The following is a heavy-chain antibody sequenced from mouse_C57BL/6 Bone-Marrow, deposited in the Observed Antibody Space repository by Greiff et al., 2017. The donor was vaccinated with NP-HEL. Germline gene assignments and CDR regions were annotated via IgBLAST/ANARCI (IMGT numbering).Heavy chain of an antibody. Sequence: VQLKESGPGMVKPSQSLSLTCTVTGYSITSGYDWHWIRHFPGNKLEWMGYISYSGSTNYNPSLKSRISITHDTSKNHFFLKLNSVTTEDTATYYCAREGELFFDYWGQGTTLTVSS. CDR2: ISYSGST. J-gene: IGHJ2*01. D-gene: IGHD4-1*01. CDR1: GYSITSGYD. CDR3: AREGELFFDY. V-gene: IGHV3-1*01.